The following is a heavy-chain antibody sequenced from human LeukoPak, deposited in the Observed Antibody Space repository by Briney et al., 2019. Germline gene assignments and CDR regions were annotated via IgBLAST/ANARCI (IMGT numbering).Heavy chain of an antibody. CDR2: INNSGGT. Sequence: KPSETLSLTCAVYGGSFSGYYWSWIRQPPGKGLEWIGEINNSGGTNYNPSLKSRVTISVDTSKNQFSLKLSSVTAADTAVYYCARGGSRFLERLVSHPYNWFDPWGQGTLVTVSS. J-gene: IGHJ5*02. D-gene: IGHD3-3*01. CDR3: ARGGSRFLERLVSHPYNWFDP. V-gene: IGHV4-34*01. CDR1: GGSFSGYY.